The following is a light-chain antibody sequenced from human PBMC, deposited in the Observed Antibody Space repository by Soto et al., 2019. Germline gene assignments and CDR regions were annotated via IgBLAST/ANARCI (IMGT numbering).Light chain of an antibody. CDR3: QRSYSTPFT. J-gene: IGKJ5*01. V-gene: IGKV1-39*01. CDR2: AAS. Sequence: DIQMTQSPSSLSASVGDRVTITCRASQSISSYLNWYQQKPGKAPKLLIYAASSLQSGVPSRFSGSGSGTDFTLTISSLQPEDFATYYCQRSYSTPFTFGHGTRLEIK. CDR1: QSISSY.